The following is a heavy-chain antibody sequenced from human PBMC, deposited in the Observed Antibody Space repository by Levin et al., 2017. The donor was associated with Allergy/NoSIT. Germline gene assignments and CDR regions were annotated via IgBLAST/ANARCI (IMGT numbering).Heavy chain of an antibody. Sequence: SETLSLTCTVSGGSISSYYWSWIRQPPGKGLEWIGYIYYSGSTNYNPSLKSRVTISVDTSKNQFSLKLSSVTAADTAVYYCGGSSSWYVLDYWGQGTLVTVSS. J-gene: IGHJ4*02. D-gene: IGHD6-13*01. CDR1: GGSISSYY. CDR2: IYYSGST. V-gene: IGHV4-59*01. CDR3: GGSSSWYVLDY.